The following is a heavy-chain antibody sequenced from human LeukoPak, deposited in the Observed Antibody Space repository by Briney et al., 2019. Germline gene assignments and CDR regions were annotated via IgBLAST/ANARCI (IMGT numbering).Heavy chain of an antibody. D-gene: IGHD2-15*01. J-gene: IGHJ4*02. CDR3: ARDFDGCSGGRCYSDY. V-gene: IGHV1-18*01. Sequence: AAVKLSCKASGYTFTSYGISWVRQPPGQGLEWMGWISAYNGNTNHAQKLQGRVTMTTDTSTSTPYMELRSLRSDDTAVYYCARDFDGCSGGRCYSDYCGQGTIIADSS. CDR2: ISAYNGNT. CDR1: GYTFTSYG.